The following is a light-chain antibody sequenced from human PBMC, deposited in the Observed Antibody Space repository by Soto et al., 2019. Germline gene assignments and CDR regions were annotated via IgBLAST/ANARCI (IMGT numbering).Light chain of an antibody. CDR1: QNVHSD. Sequence: EVVMTQSPDTLSVSPGDGATLSCRASQNVHSDLAWYQQKPGQAPRLVIYDTSTRATDIPVRFTGGGSGTEFTLTSSSLKSEDVAVYYCQQYNNWPITFGGGTKVEIK. CDR3: QQYNNWPIT. V-gene: IGKV3-15*01. CDR2: DTS. J-gene: IGKJ4*01.